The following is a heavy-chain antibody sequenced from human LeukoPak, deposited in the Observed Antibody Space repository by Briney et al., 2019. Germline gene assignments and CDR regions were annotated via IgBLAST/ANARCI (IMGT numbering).Heavy chain of an antibody. CDR3: ARGVGYSSGWYRGGHYYYGMDV. CDR2: IGTAGDT. J-gene: IGHJ6*02. V-gene: IGHV3-13*01. CDR1: GFTFSSYD. D-gene: IGHD6-19*01. Sequence: PGGSLRLSCAASGFTFSSYDMHWVRQATGKGLEWVSAIGTAGDTYYPGSVKGRFTISRENAKNSLYLQMNSLRAGDAAVYYCARGVGYSSGWYRGGHYYYGMDVWGQGTTVTVSS.